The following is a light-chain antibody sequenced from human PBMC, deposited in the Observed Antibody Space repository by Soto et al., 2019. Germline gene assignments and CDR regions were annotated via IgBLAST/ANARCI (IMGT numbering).Light chain of an antibody. CDR1: SSDIGRYNY. J-gene: IGLJ2*01. V-gene: IGLV2-14*01. CDR2: EVH. Sequence: QSVLTQPASVSGSPGQSITISCTGTSSDIGRYNYVSWYQQHPGRAPRLMIYEVHNRPSGVSNRFSGSKSGNTASLTISGPQAAAGGVYYCSPNTRSTPLLFGGGTKLT. CDR3: SPNTRSTPLL.